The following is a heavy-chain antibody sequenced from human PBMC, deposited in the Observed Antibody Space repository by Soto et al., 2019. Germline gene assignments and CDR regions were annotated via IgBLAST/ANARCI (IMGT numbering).Heavy chain of an antibody. CDR1: GYTFTSYA. V-gene: IGHV1-3*01. Sequence: ASVKVSCKASGYTFTSYAMHWVRQAPGQRLEWMGWINAGNGNTKYSQKFQGRVTITRDTSASTAYMELSSLRSEDTAVYYCARSVVVPAAIIYWFDPWGQGTLVTSPQ. J-gene: IGHJ5*02. D-gene: IGHD2-2*02. CDR2: INAGNGNT. CDR3: ARSVVVPAAIIYWFDP.